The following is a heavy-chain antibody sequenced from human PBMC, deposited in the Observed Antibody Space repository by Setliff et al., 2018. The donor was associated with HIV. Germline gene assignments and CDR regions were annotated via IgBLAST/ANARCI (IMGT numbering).Heavy chain of an antibody. CDR2: IYHSGST. Sequence: PSETLSLTCAVSGGSISSSNWWSWVRQPPGKGLEWIGEIYHSGSTNYNPSLKSRVTISVDTSKNQFSLKLTSVTAADTAFYYCARGRRGYNFRLDYWGPGTLVTVSS. J-gene: IGHJ4*02. V-gene: IGHV4-4*02. D-gene: IGHD3-22*01. CDR1: GGSISSSNW. CDR3: ARGRRGYNFRLDY.